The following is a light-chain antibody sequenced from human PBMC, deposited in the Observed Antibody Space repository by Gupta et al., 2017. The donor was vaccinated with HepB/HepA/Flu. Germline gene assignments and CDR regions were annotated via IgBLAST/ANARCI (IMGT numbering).Light chain of an antibody. CDR1: QSISRY. CDR3: QHRDSTPYT. V-gene: IGKV1-39*01. J-gene: IGKJ2*01. Sequence: IQMTQSPSSLSASVGDRVTIPCRASQSISRYLNWYQQKPGKAPKLLIYAASSLQSGVPSRFSGSGSGTDFTLTISRRQPEDFATYYCQHRDSTPYTFGQGTKMEIK. CDR2: AAS.